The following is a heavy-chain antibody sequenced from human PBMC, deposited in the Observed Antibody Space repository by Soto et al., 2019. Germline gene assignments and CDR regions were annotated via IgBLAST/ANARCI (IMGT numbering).Heavy chain of an antibody. CDR2: ISAYNGNT. CDR3: ARDVQQLIAFDI. V-gene: IGHV1-18*01. CDR1: GYTFTSYG. J-gene: IGHJ3*02. Sequence: ASVKVSCKASGYTFTSYGISWVRQAPGQGLEWMGWISAYNGNTNYAQKLQGRVTMTTDASTSTAYMELRSLRSDDTAVYYCARDVQQLIAFDIWGQGTMVTVSS. D-gene: IGHD6-13*01.